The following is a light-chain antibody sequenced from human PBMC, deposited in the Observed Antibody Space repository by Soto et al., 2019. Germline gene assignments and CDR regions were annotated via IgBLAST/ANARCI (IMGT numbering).Light chain of an antibody. Sequence: QSALTQPASVSGSPGQSITISCTGTNSDISGHNYVSWYQQHPGKAPKLMIYEVNSRPSGVSNRFSGSKSGNTASPTISGLQTEDEADYYCSSYANNQRLFGGGTKVTVL. CDR2: EVN. V-gene: IGLV2-14*01. CDR1: NSDISGHNY. J-gene: IGLJ3*02. CDR3: SSYANNQRL.